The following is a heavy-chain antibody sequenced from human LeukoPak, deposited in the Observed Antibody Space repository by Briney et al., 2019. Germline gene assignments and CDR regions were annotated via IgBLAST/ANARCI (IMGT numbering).Heavy chain of an antibody. CDR1: GFTFSSYW. V-gene: IGHV3-7*01. J-gene: IGHJ4*02. CDR3: ARDRNYGDYDV. D-gene: IGHD4-17*01. CDR2: IKQDGSEK. Sequence: GGSLRLSCAASGFTFSSYWLSWVRQAPGKGLEWVANIKQDGSEKYYVDSVKGRFTISRDNAKNSLYLQMNSLRAEDTAVYYCARDRNYGDYDVWGQGTLVTVSS.